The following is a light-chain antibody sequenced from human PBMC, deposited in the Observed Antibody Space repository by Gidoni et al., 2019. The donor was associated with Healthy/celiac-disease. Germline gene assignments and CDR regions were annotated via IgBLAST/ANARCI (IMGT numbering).Light chain of an antibody. CDR1: QDMSNY. CDR2: DAS. Sequence: DIQMTQSPSSLSASVGDRVTITCQASQDMSNYLNLYRQKPGKAPKLPLSDASNLETGLPSRFSGSVSVTDFPSTIRRLQPEDLATYYCQPYDNLMSSFGQGTKLEIK. CDR3: QPYDNLMSS. J-gene: IGKJ2*03. V-gene: IGKV1-33*01.